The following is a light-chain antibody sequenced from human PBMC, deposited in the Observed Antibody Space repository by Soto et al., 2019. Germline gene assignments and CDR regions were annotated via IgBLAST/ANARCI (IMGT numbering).Light chain of an antibody. CDR2: GAS. CDR1: QSVTSSY. J-gene: IGKJ1*01. CDR3: QQYVSSPRT. Sequence: EIVLTQSPGTLSLSPGERATLSCRASQSVTSSYLVWFQQKPVQAPRLLIYGASNRATGIPDRFSGSGSGTDFTLTISRLEPEDFAVYYCQQYVSSPRTFGQGTKVDIK. V-gene: IGKV3-20*01.